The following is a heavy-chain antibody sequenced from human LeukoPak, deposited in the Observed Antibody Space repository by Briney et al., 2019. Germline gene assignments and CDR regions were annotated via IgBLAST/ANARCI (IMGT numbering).Heavy chain of an antibody. D-gene: IGHD1-26*01. CDR1: GFTFDDYA. CDR2: ISWNSGSI. V-gene: IGHV3-9*01. Sequence: GGSLRLSCAASGFTFDDYAMHWVRQAPGKGLEWVSGISWNSGSIGYADSVKGRFTISRDNAKNSLYLQMNSLRADDTAVYFCARDPVGCAFDIWGQGTMVTVSS. CDR3: ARDPVGCAFDI. J-gene: IGHJ3*02.